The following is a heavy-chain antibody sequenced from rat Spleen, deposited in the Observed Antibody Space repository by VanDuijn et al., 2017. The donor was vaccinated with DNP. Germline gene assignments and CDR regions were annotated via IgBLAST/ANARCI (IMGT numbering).Heavy chain of an antibody. CDR1: GFTFNNDW. CDR2: ITTGGDIT. D-gene: IGHD1-2*01. V-gene: IGHV5-31*01. Sequence: EVQLVESGGDPVQPGRSLTLSCVVSGFTFNNDWMTWVRQVPGKGLEWVASITTGGDITYYPDSVKGRFTISRDNAKSTLYLQMDSLRSEDTATYYCTTHGSIATISTGAMDVWGQGTSVTVSS. J-gene: IGHJ4*01. CDR3: TTHGSIATISTGAMDV.